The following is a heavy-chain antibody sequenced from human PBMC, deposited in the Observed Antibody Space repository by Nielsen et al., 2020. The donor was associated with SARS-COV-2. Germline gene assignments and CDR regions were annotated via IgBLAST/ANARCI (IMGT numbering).Heavy chain of an antibody. CDR3: ARGGGYDLFVDY. D-gene: IGHD5-12*01. J-gene: IGHJ4*02. Sequence: GGSLRLSCAASGFTFSSYDMHWVRQATGKGLEWVSAIGTAGDTYYPGSVKGRFTISRENAMNSLYLQMNSLRAGDTAVYYCARGGGYDLFVDYWGQGTLVTVSS. V-gene: IGHV3-13*04. CDR1: GFTFSSYD. CDR2: IGTAGDT.